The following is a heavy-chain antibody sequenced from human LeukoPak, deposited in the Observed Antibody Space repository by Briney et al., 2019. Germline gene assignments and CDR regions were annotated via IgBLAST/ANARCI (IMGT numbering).Heavy chain of an antibody. J-gene: IGHJ4*02. D-gene: IGHD3-22*01. CDR3: ARRTSYSDSSGYYHYFFDY. CDR1: AYSFTSYW. CDR2: IDPADSYT. Sequence: GESLKISCKGSAYSFTSYWITWVRQMPGEGLEWMGRIDPADSYTNYSPSFQGHVTISADKFISTAYLQWSSLKASDTAMYYCARRTSYSDSSGYYHYFFDYWGQGTLVTVSS. V-gene: IGHV5-10-1*01.